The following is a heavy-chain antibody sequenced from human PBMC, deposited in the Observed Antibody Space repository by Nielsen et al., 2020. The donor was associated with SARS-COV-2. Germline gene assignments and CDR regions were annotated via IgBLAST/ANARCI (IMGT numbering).Heavy chain of an antibody. D-gene: IGHD3-22*01. CDR3: AKDTIYDSSGYTDY. CDR1: GFTFSSYA. CDR2: ISGSGGGT. Sequence: GESLKISCAASGFTFSSYAMSWVRQAPGKGLEWVSAISGSGGGTYYADSVKGRFTISRDNSKNTLYLQMNSLRAEDTAVYYCAKDTIYDSSGYTDYWGQGTLVTVSS. V-gene: IGHV3-23*01. J-gene: IGHJ4*02.